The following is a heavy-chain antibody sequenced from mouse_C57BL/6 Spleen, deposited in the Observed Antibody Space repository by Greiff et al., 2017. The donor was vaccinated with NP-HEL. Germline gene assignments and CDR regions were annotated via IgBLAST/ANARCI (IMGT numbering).Heavy chain of an antibody. J-gene: IGHJ1*03. CDR2: SNPNNGGT. D-gene: IGHD2-5*01. V-gene: IGHV1-26*01. CDR1: GYTFTDYY. Sequence: EVQLQQSGPELVKPGASVKISCKASGYTFTDYYMNWGKPSHGKSLEWIGDSNPNNGGTSYNQKFKGKATLTVDKSSSTAYMELRSLTSEDSAVFYCLHSNYWYCDVLGTWTTVTVSS. CDR3: LHSNYWYCDV.